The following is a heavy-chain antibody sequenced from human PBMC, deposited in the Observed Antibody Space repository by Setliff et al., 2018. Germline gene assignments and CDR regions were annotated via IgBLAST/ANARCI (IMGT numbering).Heavy chain of an antibody. Sequence: QPGGSLRLSCAASGFTFSSYAMHWVRQAPGKGLEWVAVISDDGINKYYADSVEGRFTISRGNSDNTLYLQMNALRPADTAVYYCAKMLSGYIGGYRDFDHWGRGTLVTVSS. J-gene: IGHJ4*02. CDR3: AKMLSGYIGGYRDFDH. V-gene: IGHV3-30*07. D-gene: IGHD6-19*01. CDR1: GFTFSSYA. CDR2: ISDDGINK.